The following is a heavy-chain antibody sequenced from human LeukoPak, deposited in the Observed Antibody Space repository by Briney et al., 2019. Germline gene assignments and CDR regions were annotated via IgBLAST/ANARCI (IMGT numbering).Heavy chain of an antibody. CDR1: GFTFSDYY. V-gene: IGHV3-11*01. CDR3: ATGAVAGHDAFDI. D-gene: IGHD6-19*01. CDR2: ISSSGSTI. J-gene: IGHJ3*02. Sequence: GGSLRLSCAASGFTFSDYYMSWIRQAPGKGLEWVSCISSSGSTIYYADSVKGRFTISRDNAKNSLYLQMNSLRAEDTAVYYCATGAVAGHDAFDIWGQGTMVTVSS.